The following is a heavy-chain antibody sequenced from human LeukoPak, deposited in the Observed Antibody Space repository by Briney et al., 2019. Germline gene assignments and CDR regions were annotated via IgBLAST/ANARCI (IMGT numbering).Heavy chain of an antibody. CDR2: INHSGST. Sequence: SETLSLTCAVYGGSFSGYYWSWIRQPPGKGLEWIGEINHSGSTNYNPSLKSRVTISVDTSKNQFSLKLSSVTAADKAVYYCARRSAVAAHLDYWGQGTLVTVSS. CDR3: ARRSAVAAHLDY. J-gene: IGHJ4*02. V-gene: IGHV4-34*01. D-gene: IGHD6-19*01. CDR1: GGSFSGYY.